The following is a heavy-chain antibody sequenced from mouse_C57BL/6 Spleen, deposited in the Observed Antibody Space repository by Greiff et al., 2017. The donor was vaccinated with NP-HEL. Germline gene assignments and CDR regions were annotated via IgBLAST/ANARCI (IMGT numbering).Heavy chain of an antibody. CDR3: AIYYGSSYESFAY. J-gene: IGHJ3*01. D-gene: IGHD1-1*01. Sequence: QVQLQQPGAELVRPGSSVKLSCKASGYTFTSYWMDWVKQRPGQGLEWIGNIYPSDSATHYNQKFKDKATLTVDKSSSTAYMQLSSLTSEDSAVYYCAIYYGSSYESFAYWGQGTLVTVSA. CDR2: IYPSDSAT. V-gene: IGHV1-61*01. CDR1: GYTFTSYW.